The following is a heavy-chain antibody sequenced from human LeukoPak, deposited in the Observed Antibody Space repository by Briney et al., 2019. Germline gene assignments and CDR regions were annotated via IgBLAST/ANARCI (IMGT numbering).Heavy chain of an antibody. CDR3: ARLLSAFDI. CDR2: IYYSGST. Sequence: SETLSLTCSVSVAXISSYYCSWIRQPPGKGLKWIGYIYYSGSTNYNPSLKSRVTISLDTSKNQFSLKMTSVTAADTAVYYCARLLSAFDIWGQGTTVTVSS. J-gene: IGHJ3*02. V-gene: IGHV4-59*08. D-gene: IGHD2-21*01. CDR1: VAXISSYY.